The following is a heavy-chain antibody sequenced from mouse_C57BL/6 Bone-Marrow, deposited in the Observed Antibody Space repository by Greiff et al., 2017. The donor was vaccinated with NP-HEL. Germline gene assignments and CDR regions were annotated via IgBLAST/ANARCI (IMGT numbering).Heavy chain of an antibody. V-gene: IGHV5-9-1*02. D-gene: IGHD1-1*01. CDR3: TNYYGSRFAY. CDR2: ISSGGDYI. Sequence: EVQVVESGEGLVKPGGSLKLSCAASGFTFSSYAMSWVRQTPEKRLEWVAYISSGGDYIYYADPVKGRFTISRDNARNTLYLQMSSLESEDTAMYYCTNYYGSRFAYWGQGTLVTVSA. J-gene: IGHJ3*01. CDR1: GFTFSSYA.